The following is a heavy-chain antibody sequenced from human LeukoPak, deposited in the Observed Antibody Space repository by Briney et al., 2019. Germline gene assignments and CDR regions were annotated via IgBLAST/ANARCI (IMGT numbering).Heavy chain of an antibody. CDR3: VRASAGAYYFDY. CDR2: ISGGGGGT. CDR1: GFTFSSYA. J-gene: IGHJ4*02. V-gene: IGHV3-23*01. Sequence: GGSLRLSCAASGFTFSSYAMSWVRQAPGKGLEWVSAISGGGGGTYYADSVKGRFTISRDNSKNTLYLQMNSLRAEDTAVYYCVRASAGAYYFDYWGQGTLVTVSS.